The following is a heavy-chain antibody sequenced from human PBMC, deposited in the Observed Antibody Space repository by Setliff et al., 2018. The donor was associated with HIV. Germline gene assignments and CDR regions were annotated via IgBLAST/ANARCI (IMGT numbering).Heavy chain of an antibody. Sequence: SETLSLTCNVSGGSISSYYWSWIRLPPGKGLEWIGYIYYSGSTNYNPSLKSRVTISVDTSKSHFSLNLSSVTAADTAVYYCARAGWLQPFFDYWGQGTLVTVSS. J-gene: IGHJ4*02. CDR2: IYYSGST. CDR1: GGSISSYY. V-gene: IGHV4-59*01. D-gene: IGHD5-12*01. CDR3: ARAGWLQPFFDY.